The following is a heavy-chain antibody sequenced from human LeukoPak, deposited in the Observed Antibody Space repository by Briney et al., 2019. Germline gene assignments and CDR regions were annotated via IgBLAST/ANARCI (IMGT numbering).Heavy chain of an antibody. CDR1: GYTFTSYG. D-gene: IGHD3-16*01. CDR2: ISAYNGNT. Sequence: ASVKVSCKASGYTFTSYGISWVRQAPGQGLEWMGWISAYNGNTNYAQKLQGRVTMTTDTSTSTAYMELRSLRSDDTAVYYCARDSRPYYAYVQGYFQHWGQGTLVTVSS. CDR3: ARDSRPYYAYVQGYFQH. J-gene: IGHJ1*01. V-gene: IGHV1-18*01.